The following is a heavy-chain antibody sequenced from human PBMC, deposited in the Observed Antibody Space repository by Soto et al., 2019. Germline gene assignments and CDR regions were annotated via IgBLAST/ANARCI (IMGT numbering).Heavy chain of an antibody. CDR1: GDSVSSNNAA. J-gene: IGHJ6*02. Sequence: SQTLSLTCAISGDSVSSNNAAWNWIRQSPSRGLEWLGRTYYRSKWYNDYAVSVKSRISFNPDTSKNQFSLQMKSVIPEVMAVYYCARAKEYSSSSGMDVWGQGTTVTVSS. CDR3: ARAKEYSSSSGMDV. CDR2: TYYRSKWYN. D-gene: IGHD6-6*01. V-gene: IGHV6-1*01.